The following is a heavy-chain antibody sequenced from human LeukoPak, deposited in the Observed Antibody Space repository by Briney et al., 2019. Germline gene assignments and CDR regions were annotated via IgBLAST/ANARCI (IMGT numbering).Heavy chain of an antibody. D-gene: IGHD6-19*01. CDR1: GGSISSSNYF. CDR3: VRLYRSGWSFDF. J-gene: IGHJ4*02. Sequence: SETLSLTCIVSGGSISSSNYFWGWIRQPPGKGLEWIGTMDYSGRTYNNLSLKSPVTITIDTSKNQFSLKLHSVTAADTAVYYCVRLYRSGWSFDFWGQGTLVSVSS. CDR2: MDYSGRT. V-gene: IGHV4-39*01.